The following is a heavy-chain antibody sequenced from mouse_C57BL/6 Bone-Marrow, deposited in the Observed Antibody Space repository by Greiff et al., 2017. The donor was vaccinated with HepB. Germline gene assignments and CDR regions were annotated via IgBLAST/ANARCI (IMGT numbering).Heavy chain of an antibody. D-gene: IGHD2-4*01. Sequence: VQLQQSGAELVRPGTSVKVSCKASGYAFTNYLIEWVKQRPGQGLEWIGVINPGSGGTNYNEKFKGKATLTADKASSTAYMQLSSLTSEDSAVYFCARGGYYDYDAWFAYWGQGTLVTVSA. V-gene: IGHV1-54*01. CDR3: ARGGYYDYDAWFAY. CDR1: GYAFTNYL. J-gene: IGHJ3*01. CDR2: INPGSGGT.